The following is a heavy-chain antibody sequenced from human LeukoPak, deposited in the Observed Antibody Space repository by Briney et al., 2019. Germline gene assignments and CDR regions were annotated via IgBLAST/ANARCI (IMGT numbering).Heavy chain of an antibody. V-gene: IGHV3-23*01. CDR2: ISGSVAST. CDR1: GFTFSTYA. J-gene: IGHJ4*02. CDR3: AKCSPEAYYFDY. Sequence: PGGSLRLSCAASGFTFSTYAMSWVRQAPGRGVEWVSGISGSVASTYYADSVKGRFTISRDNSKNTLYLQMNSLRAEDTAVYYCAKCSPEAYYFDYWGQGTLVTVSS.